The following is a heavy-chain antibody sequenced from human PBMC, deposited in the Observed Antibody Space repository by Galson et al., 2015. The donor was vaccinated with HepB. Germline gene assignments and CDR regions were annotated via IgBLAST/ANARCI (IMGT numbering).Heavy chain of an antibody. CDR1: GGTFSSYA. Sequence: SVKVSCKASGGTFSSYAISWVRQAPGQGLEWMGGIIPIFGTANYAQKFQGRVTITADESTSTAYMELSSLRSEDTAVYYCAKDRGYCSGGSCYKTYYFDYWGQGTLVTVSS. D-gene: IGHD2-15*01. J-gene: IGHJ4*02. V-gene: IGHV1-69*13. CDR3: AKDRGYCSGGSCYKTYYFDY. CDR2: IIPIFGTA.